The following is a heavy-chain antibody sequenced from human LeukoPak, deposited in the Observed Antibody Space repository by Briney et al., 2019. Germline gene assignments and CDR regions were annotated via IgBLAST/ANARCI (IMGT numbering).Heavy chain of an antibody. CDR2: ISTSSSYI. Sequence: SGGSLRLSCVASGFTLRSYVMNWVRRAPGKGLEWVSSISTSSSYIYYADSVRGRFTISRDNAKNSLYLQMNSLRAEDTAMYYCAITTSGDSLRWGQGTLVTVSS. V-gene: IGHV3-21*01. D-gene: IGHD3-22*01. J-gene: IGHJ4*02. CDR1: GFTLRSYV. CDR3: AITTSGDSLR.